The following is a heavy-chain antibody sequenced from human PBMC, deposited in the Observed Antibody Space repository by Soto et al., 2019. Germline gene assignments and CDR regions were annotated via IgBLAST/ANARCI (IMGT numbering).Heavy chain of an antibody. Sequence: SETLSLTCTVSGGSISSYYWSWIRQPPGKGLEWIGYIYYSGSTNYNPSLKSRVTISVDTSKNQFSLKLSSVTAADTAVYYCARYSTAYGSGSYYDYWGQGTLVTVSS. V-gene: IGHV4-59*01. CDR2: IYYSGST. D-gene: IGHD3-10*01. J-gene: IGHJ4*02. CDR3: ARYSTAYGSGSYYDY. CDR1: GGSISSYY.